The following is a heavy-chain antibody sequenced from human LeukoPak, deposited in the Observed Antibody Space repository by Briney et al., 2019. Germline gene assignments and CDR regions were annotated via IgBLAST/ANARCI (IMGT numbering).Heavy chain of an antibody. V-gene: IGHV4-59*01. CDR3: AREITFGGVREGFDY. CDR2: TYYSGST. Sequence: TSETLSLTCTVSGGSISSYYWSWIRQPPGKGLEWIGYTYYSGSTNYNPSLKSRVTISVDTSKNQFSLKLSSVTAADTAVYYCAREITFGGVREGFDYWGQGTLVTVSS. D-gene: IGHD3-16*01. J-gene: IGHJ4*02. CDR1: GGSISSYY.